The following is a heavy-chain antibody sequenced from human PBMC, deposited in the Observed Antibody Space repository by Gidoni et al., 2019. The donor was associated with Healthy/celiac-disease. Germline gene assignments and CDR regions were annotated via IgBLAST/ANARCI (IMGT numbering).Heavy chain of an antibody. J-gene: IGHJ4*02. V-gene: IGHV3-49*05. D-gene: IGHD3-16*02. CDR2: IRSKAYGGTT. CDR3: TRAADPFWGSYRPIDY. CDR1: GFTFGDYA. Sequence: EVQLVESGGGLVKPGRSLRLSCTASGFTFGDYAMSWFRQAPGKGLEWVGFIRSKAYGGTTEYAASVKGRFTISRDDSKSIAYLQMNSLKTEDTAVYYCTRAADPFWGSYRPIDYWGQGTLVTVSS.